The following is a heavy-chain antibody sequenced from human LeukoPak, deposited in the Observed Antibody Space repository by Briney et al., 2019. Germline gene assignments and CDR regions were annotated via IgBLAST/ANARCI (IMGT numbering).Heavy chain of an antibody. Sequence: SETLSLTCAVYGGSFSGYYWSWIRQPPGKGLECIGEINHSGSTNYNPSLKSRVTISVDTSKNQFSLKLSSVTAADTAVYYCARSIAAAIPLGNYWGQGTLVTVSS. CDR2: INHSGST. CDR1: GGSFSGYY. J-gene: IGHJ4*02. CDR3: ARSIAAAIPLGNY. V-gene: IGHV4-34*01. D-gene: IGHD6-13*01.